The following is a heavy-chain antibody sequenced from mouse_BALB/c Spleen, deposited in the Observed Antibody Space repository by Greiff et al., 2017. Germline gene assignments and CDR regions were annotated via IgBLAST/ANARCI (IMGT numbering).Heavy chain of an antibody. D-gene: IGHD2-4*01. CDR1: GFAFSSYD. CDR2: ISSGGGST. Sequence: EVQGVESGGGLVKPGGSLKLSCAASGFAFSSYDMSWVRQTPEKRLEWVAYISSGGGSTYYPDTVKGRFTISRDNAKNTLYLQMSSLKSEDTAMYYCARHGHYDYEDAMDYWGQGTSVTVSS. J-gene: IGHJ4*01. V-gene: IGHV5-12-1*01. CDR3: ARHGHYDYEDAMDY.